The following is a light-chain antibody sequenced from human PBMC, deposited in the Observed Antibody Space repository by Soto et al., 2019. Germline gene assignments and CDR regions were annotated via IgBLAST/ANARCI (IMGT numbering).Light chain of an antibody. CDR3: QKYGGSPVT. Sequence: VLTQSPGTLSLSPGESATLLCRASQFVSSRYLAWYQQKPGQAPRLLIYGASSRATGIPARFSGSGSGTDFTLTISRLEPEDFAVYYCQKYGGSPVTFGQGTRLEIK. J-gene: IGKJ5*01. CDR2: GAS. V-gene: IGKV3-20*01. CDR1: QFVSSRY.